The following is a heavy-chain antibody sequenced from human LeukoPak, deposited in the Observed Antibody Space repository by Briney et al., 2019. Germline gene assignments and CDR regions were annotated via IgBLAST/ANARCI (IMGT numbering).Heavy chain of an antibody. CDR3: ARGDPHADL. Sequence: PGGSLRLSCAASGFAFSVYEMNWVRQAPGKGLEWIADITISGHTKNYADSVKGRFTISRDNARTSLYLQMNSLRVEDTGVYYCARGDPHADLWGQGTLVTVSS. CDR2: ITISGHTK. V-gene: IGHV3-48*03. CDR1: GFAFSVYE. J-gene: IGHJ5*02.